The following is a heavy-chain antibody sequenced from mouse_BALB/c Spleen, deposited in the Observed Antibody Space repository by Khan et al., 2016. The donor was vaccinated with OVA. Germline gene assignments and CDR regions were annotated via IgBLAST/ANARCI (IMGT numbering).Heavy chain of an antibody. CDR1: GFNIKDTY. CDR2: IDPANGNT. D-gene: IGHD4-1*01. CDR3: VRDYWDVFAY. J-gene: IGHJ3*01. Sequence: EVQLQESGAELVKPGASVKLSCTASGFNIKDTYIHWVKQRPEQGLEWIGRIDPANGNTKYDPKFQGKATITADTSSNTAYLQLSSLTSEETAVYYGVRDYWDVFAYWGQGTLVTVSA. V-gene: IGHV14-3*02.